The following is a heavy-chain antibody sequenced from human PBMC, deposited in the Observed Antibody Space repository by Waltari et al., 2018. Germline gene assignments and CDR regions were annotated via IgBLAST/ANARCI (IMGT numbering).Heavy chain of an antibody. D-gene: IGHD3-22*01. CDR1: GFSFSSYG. Sequence: QVQLVESGGGVVQPGRSLRLSCAASGFSFSSYGMHWVRQAPGKGLGWVAVIMNDGSNIYYADAVKGRLTISRDNFKNTLDLQMNSLRVEDTAVYYCVRSQYSSGHLYFDYWGQGTLVTVSS. CDR3: VRSQYSSGHLYFDY. V-gene: IGHV3-33*01. CDR2: IMNDGSNI. J-gene: IGHJ4*02.